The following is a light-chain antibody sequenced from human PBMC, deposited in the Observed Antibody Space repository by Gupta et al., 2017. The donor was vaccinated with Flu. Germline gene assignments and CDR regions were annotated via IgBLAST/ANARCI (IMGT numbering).Light chain of an antibody. CDR2: ALP. CDR3: MQRIEFPWIT. Sequence: DIVMTQTPLSLPVTPGETASIPCRSSQSLLDSDDGNTYLDWYLQKPGQSPQLLIYALPYRASGVPDRFSGSGSGTDFTLKISMVEAEDVGVYYCMQRIEFPWITFGQGTRLEIK. J-gene: IGKJ5*01. V-gene: IGKV2-40*01. CDR1: QSLLDSDDGNTY.